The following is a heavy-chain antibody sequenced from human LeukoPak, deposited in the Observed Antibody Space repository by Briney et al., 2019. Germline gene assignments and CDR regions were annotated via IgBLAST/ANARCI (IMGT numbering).Heavy chain of an antibody. J-gene: IGHJ4*02. D-gene: IGHD6-19*01. V-gene: IGHV3-7*01. CDR2: IKQDGSEK. CDR1: GFTFSSYW. Sequence: GGSLRLSCAASGFTFSSYWMSWVRQAPGKGLEWVANIKQDGSEKYYVDSVKGRFTISRDNAKNSLYLQMNSLRAEDTAVYYCASHQQWLVRRDDYWGQGTLVTVSS. CDR3: ASHQQWLVRRDDY.